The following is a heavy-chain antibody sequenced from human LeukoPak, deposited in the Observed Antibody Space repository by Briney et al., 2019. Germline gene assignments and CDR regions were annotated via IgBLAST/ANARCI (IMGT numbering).Heavy chain of an antibody. V-gene: IGHV1-2*02. J-gene: IGHJ3*02. D-gene: IGHD3-22*01. Sequence: ASVKVSCKASGYTFTGYYMHWVRQAPGQGLEWMGWINPNSGGTNYARKFQGRVTMTRDTSISTAYMELSSLRSEDTAVYYCARSYYDSSGYSDFYAFDIWGQGTMVTVSS. CDR3: ARSYYDSSGYSDFYAFDI. CDR2: INPNSGGT. CDR1: GYTFTGYY.